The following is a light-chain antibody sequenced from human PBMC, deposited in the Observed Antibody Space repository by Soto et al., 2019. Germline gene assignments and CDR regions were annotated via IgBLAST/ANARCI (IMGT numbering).Light chain of an antibody. J-gene: IGKJ5*01. V-gene: IGKV3D-20*02. CDR1: QTIATNY. CDR3: QQRTIWLIP. Sequence: TLSQGEGATLSCRASQTIATNYLAWYQQKPGQAPRLLIFGASSRATGIPARFSGSGSGTDFTLTVSSLEPEDFALYYCQQRTIWLIPFGQVTRLETK. CDR2: GAS.